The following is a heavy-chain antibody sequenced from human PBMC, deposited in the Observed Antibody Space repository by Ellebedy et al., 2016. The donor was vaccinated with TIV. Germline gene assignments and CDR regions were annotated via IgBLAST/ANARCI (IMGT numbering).Heavy chain of an antibody. CDR2: VTGSSGFT. D-gene: IGHD1-26*01. Sequence: GESLKISCAASGFTFAAYAMHWVRQAPGRGLEWVSIVTGSSGFTSYADSAKGRFTTSRDDSKSTLYLQMNSLRVDDKAVYYCARVGGRFFGSLDVWGQGTTVTVSS. J-gene: IGHJ6*02. CDR3: ARVGGRFFGSLDV. V-gene: IGHV3-23*01. CDR1: GFTFAAYA.